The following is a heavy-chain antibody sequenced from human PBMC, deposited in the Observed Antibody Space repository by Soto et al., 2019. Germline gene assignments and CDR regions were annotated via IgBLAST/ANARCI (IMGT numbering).Heavy chain of an antibody. V-gene: IGHV3-74*01. J-gene: IGHJ4*02. CDR1: GFTFSSYW. Sequence: ELQLVESGGGLVQPGGSLRLSCAASGFTFSSYWMHWVRQAPGKGLVWVSRINRDGSSTSYADSVQGRFTISRDSAKNTLYLQMNSLTAEDTAVYYCAREGEYSSAIDYWGQGTLVTVSS. CDR2: INRDGSST. CDR3: AREGEYSSAIDY. D-gene: IGHD6-19*01.